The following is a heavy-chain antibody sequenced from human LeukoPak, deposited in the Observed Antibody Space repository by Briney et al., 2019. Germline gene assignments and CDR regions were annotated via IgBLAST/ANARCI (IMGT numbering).Heavy chain of an antibody. J-gene: IGHJ4*02. CDR3: ARADRFGDFWSGYLPL. CDR1: GGSISSGGYY. V-gene: IGHV4-30-2*01. D-gene: IGHD3-3*01. CDR2: IYHSGST. Sequence: SETLSLTCTVSGGSISSGGYYWSWIRQPPGKGLEWIGYIYHSGSTYYNPSLKSRVTISVDRSKNQFSLKLSSVTAADTAVYYCARADRFGDFWSGYLPLWGQGTLVTVSS.